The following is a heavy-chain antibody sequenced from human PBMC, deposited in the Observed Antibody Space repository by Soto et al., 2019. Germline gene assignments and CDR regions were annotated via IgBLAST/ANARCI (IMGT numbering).Heavy chain of an antibody. CDR3: AREPATAKPEGLDC. J-gene: IGHJ4*02. D-gene: IGHD1-1*01. CDR2: INPNSGGT. V-gene: IGHV1-2*02. CDR1: GYTFTGAY. Sequence: AFLTLACTPAGYTFTGAYRHCRRMDTGQGLEWMGWINPNSGGTKYAPKFQGGVTMTRDTSITTAYMELSRLRSGDTAVYYCAREPATAKPEGLDCWGQGTLVTVSA.